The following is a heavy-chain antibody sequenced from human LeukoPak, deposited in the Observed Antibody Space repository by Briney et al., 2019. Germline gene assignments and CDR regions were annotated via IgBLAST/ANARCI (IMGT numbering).Heavy chain of an antibody. J-gene: IGHJ4*02. D-gene: IGHD6-19*01. CDR3: ARPAVAGLYYFDY. CDR2: IIPIFGTA. Sequence: EASVKVSYKASGGTFSSYAISWVRQAPGQGLEWMGGIIPIFGTANYAQKFQGRVTITADESTSTAYMELSSLRSEDTAVYYCARPAVAGLYYFDYWGQGTLVTVSS. V-gene: IGHV1-69*13. CDR1: GGTFSSYA.